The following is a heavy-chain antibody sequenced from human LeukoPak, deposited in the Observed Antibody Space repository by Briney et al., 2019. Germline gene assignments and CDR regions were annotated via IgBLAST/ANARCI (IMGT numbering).Heavy chain of an antibody. CDR3: AKDPLEGYFQH. J-gene: IGHJ1*01. CDR1: GFTFSSYG. CDR2: ISYDGSNK. Sequence: GGSLRLSCAASGFTFSSYGMHWVRQAPGKGLEWVAVISYDGSNKYYADSVKGRFTISRDNSKNTLYLQMNSLRAEDTAVYYCAKDPLEGYFQHWGQGTLVTVSS. V-gene: IGHV3-30*18.